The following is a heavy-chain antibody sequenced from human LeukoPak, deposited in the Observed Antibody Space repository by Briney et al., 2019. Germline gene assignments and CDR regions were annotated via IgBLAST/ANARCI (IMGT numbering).Heavy chain of an antibody. CDR3: AKDHSSCRHMSCLLHQD. V-gene: IGHV3-23*01. D-gene: IGHD2-15*01. J-gene: IGHJ4*02. Sequence: QTGGSLRLSCAASGFTFRNYAMSWVRQAPGKGLEWFSAISGGGDYTWRVDSVEGWFTISRDNSKNILYLQMNSLRAEDTATYYCAKDHSSCRHMSCLLHQDWGQGTLVTVSS. CDR1: GFTFRNYA. CDR2: ISGGGDYT.